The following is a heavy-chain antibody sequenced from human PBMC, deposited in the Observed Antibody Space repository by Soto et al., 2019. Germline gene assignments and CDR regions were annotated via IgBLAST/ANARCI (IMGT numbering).Heavy chain of an antibody. Sequence: GGSLRLSCAASGFTFSSYGMHWVRQAPGKGLEWVAVISYDGSNKYYADSVKGRFTISRDNSKNTLYLQMNSLRAEDTAVYYCAKEKYYGGNFLNFDYWGQGTLVTVSS. V-gene: IGHV3-30*18. CDR2: ISYDGSNK. CDR1: GFTFSSYG. J-gene: IGHJ4*02. D-gene: IGHD4-17*01. CDR3: AKEKYYGGNFLNFDY.